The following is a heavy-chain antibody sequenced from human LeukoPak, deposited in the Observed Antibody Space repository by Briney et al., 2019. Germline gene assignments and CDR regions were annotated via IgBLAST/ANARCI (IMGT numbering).Heavy chain of an antibody. D-gene: IGHD3-10*01. Sequence: PSETLSLTCAVYGGSFSGYYWSWIRQPPGKGLEWIGDIDHSGSTNYNPSLKNRLTISVDTSKNQFSLKLNSVTAADTAVYYCARAPLWFGESMFDPWGQGTLVTVSS. J-gene: IGHJ5*02. V-gene: IGHV4-34*01. CDR3: ARAPLWFGESMFDP. CDR1: GGSFSGYY. CDR2: IDHSGST.